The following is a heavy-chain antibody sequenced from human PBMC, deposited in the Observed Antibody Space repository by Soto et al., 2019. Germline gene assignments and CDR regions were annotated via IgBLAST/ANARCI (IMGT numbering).Heavy chain of an antibody. Sequence: QKLFCTASGYSFTSYWISWVRQMPGKGLEWMGRIDPSDSYTNYSPSFQGHVTISADKSISTAYLQWSSLKASDTAMYYCARLISYSQYYFDYWGQGTLVTVSS. CDR2: IDPSDSYT. CDR1: GYSFTSYW. D-gene: IGHD2-21*01. CDR3: ARLISYSQYYFDY. J-gene: IGHJ4*02. V-gene: IGHV5-10-1*01.